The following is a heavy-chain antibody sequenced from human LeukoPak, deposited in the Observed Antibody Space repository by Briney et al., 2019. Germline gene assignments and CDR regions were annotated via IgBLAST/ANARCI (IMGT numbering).Heavy chain of an antibody. CDR2: INHSGST. V-gene: IGHV4-34*01. D-gene: IGHD3-22*01. CDR3: ASARAENDSSGYQNWFDP. Sequence: SETLSLTCAVYGGSFSGYYWSWIRQPPGKGLEWIGEINHSGSTNHNPSLKSRVTISVDTSKNQFSLKLSSVTAADTAVYYCASARAENDSSGYQNWFDPWGQGTLVTVSS. J-gene: IGHJ5*02. CDR1: GGSFSGYY.